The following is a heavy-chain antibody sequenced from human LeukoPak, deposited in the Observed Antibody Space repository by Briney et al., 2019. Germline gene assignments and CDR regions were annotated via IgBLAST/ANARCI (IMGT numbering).Heavy chain of an antibody. Sequence: GGSLRLSCAASGFTFGSYTMNCVRQAPGKGLEWVSTISGSGGSTYYADSVKGRFTISRDNSKNTLYLQMNSLRADDTAVYYCAKDSSWHSSVYVAFDIWGQATMVTVS. J-gene: IGHJ3*02. CDR1: GFTFGSYT. CDR2: ISGSGGST. V-gene: IGHV3-23*01. CDR3: AKDSSWHSSVYVAFDI. D-gene: IGHD6-25*01.